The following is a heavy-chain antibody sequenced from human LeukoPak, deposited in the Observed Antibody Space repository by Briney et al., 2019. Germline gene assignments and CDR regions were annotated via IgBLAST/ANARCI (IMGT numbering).Heavy chain of an antibody. CDR1: GFTFSSYS. J-gene: IGHJ5*02. V-gene: IGHV3-48*01. CDR3: ARLPSLYSSPDNWFDP. Sequence: GGSLRLSCAASGFTFSSYSMNWVRQAPGKGLEWVSYISSSSSTIYYADSVKGRFTISRDNAKNSLYLQMNSLRAEDTAVYYCARLPSLYSSPDNWFDPWGQGTLVTVSS. D-gene: IGHD6-13*01. CDR2: ISSSSSTI.